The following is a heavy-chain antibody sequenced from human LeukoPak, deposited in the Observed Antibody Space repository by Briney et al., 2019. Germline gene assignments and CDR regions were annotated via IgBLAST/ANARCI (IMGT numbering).Heavy chain of an antibody. D-gene: IGHD6-19*01. Sequence: GGSLRLSCAASGFTFSNYAMHWVRQAPGKGLEWVAFISFDGSDKYYEESVKGRFTISRDNSKNTLYLQMNSLRAEDTAVYYCARDQPGTYTLSSTWGQGTLVTVSS. V-gene: IGHV3-30-3*01. CDR3: ARDQPGTYTLSST. CDR1: GFTFSNYA. J-gene: IGHJ5*02. CDR2: ISFDGSDK.